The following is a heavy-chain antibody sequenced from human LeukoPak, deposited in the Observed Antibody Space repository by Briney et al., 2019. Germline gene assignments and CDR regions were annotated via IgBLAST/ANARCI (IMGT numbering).Heavy chain of an antibody. J-gene: IGHJ4*02. V-gene: IGHV3-23*01. Sequence: GGSLRLSCAASGFTFSTYAMSWVRQAPGKGREWVSVISGRGGTTYYADSVKGRFTISRDNSKNTLYLKMNSLRAEDTAVYYCAKDGLWVSASTYYFDYWGQGTLVTVSS. CDR2: ISGRGGTT. D-gene: IGHD2/OR15-2a*01. CDR3: AKDGLWVSASTYYFDY. CDR1: GFTFSTYA.